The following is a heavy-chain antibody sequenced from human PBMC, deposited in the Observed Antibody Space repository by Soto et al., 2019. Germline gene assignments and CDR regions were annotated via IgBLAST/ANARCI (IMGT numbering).Heavy chain of an antibody. V-gene: IGHV3-23*01. CDR2: ISGSGGST. Sequence: PGGSLRLSCAASGFTFSSYAMSWVRQAPGKGLEWVSAISGSGGSTYYADSVKGRFTISRDNSKNTLYLQMNSLRAEDTAVYYCAKATWFGESYYLKNYYYYYGMDVWGQGTTVTVSS. D-gene: IGHD3-10*01. CDR3: AKATWFGESYYLKNYYYYYGMDV. J-gene: IGHJ6*02. CDR1: GFTFSSYA.